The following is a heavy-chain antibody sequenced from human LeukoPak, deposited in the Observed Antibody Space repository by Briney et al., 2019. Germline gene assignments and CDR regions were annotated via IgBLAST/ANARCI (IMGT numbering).Heavy chain of an antibody. Sequence: ASVKVSCKASGYTFTSYGISWVRQAPGQGLEWMGWISAYNGNTNYAQKLQGRVTMTTDTSTSTAYMELRSLRSDDTAVYYCARGGYYDILTGYRAQNWFDPWGQGTLVTVSS. CDR2: ISAYNGNT. CDR1: GYTFTSYG. J-gene: IGHJ5*02. V-gene: IGHV1-18*01. D-gene: IGHD3-9*01. CDR3: ARGGYYDILTGYRAQNWFDP.